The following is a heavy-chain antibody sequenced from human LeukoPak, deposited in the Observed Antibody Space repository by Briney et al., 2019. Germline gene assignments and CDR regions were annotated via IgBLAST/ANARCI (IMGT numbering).Heavy chain of an antibody. CDR2: ISYDGSNK. Sequence: GGSLRLSCAASGFSFSSNGMHWVRQAPGKGLEWVAVISYDGSNKYYADSVKGRFTISRDNSKNTLYLQMNSLRAEDTAVYYCAKDFFCSSTSCLNWFDPWGQGTLVTVSS. D-gene: IGHD2-2*01. CDR3: AKDFFCSSTSCLNWFDP. CDR1: GFSFSSNG. J-gene: IGHJ5*02. V-gene: IGHV3-30*18.